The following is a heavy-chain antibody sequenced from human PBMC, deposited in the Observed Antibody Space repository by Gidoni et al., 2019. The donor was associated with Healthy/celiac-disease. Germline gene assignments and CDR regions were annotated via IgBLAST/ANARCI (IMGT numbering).Heavy chain of an antibody. CDR3: AKDEMATIDIWYFDL. D-gene: IGHD5-12*01. V-gene: IGHV3-23*01. Sequence: EVQLLESGGGLVQPGGSLRLSCAASGFAFSSYAMSWVRQAPGKGLEWVSAISGSGGSTYYADSVKGRFTISRDNSKNTLYLQMNSLRAEDTAVYYCAKDEMATIDIWYFDLWGRGTLVTVSS. J-gene: IGHJ2*01. CDR1: GFAFSSYA. CDR2: ISGSGGST.